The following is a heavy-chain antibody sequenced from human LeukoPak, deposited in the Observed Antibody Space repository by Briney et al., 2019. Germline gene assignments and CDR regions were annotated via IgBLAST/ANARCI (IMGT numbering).Heavy chain of an antibody. CDR2: ISANNGNR. CDR3: ARQGYGGHSRGAADY. CDR1: GYTFTNYG. Sequence: ASVKVSCKASGYTFTNYGISWVRQAPGQGLEWMGWISANNGNRNYALRLQDRVSMTTDTSTSTAYMELRSLRSDDTAVYYCARQGYGGHSRGAADYWGQGTLVTVSS. D-gene: IGHD4-23*01. V-gene: IGHV1-18*01. J-gene: IGHJ4*02.